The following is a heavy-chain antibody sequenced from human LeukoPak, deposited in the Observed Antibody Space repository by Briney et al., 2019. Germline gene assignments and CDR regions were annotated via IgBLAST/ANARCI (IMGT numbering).Heavy chain of an antibody. CDR3: ARVDTAMGDWFDP. J-gene: IGHJ5*02. D-gene: IGHD5-18*01. CDR2: IYYSGST. Sequence: LRLSCAASGFTFSSYAMHWVRQAPGKGLEWIGYIYYSGSTNYNPSLKSRVSISVDTSKNQFSLRLRSVTAADTAVYYCARVDTAMGDWFDPWGQGTLVTVSS. V-gene: IGHV4-30-4*01. CDR1: GFTFSSYAMH.